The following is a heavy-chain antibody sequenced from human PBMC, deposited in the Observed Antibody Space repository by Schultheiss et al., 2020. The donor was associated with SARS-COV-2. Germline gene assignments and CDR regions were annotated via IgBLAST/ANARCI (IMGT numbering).Heavy chain of an antibody. Sequence: SQTLSLTCAVYGGSFSGYYWSWIRQPPGKGLEWIGEIYHSGSTNYNPSLKSRVTISVDTSKNQFSLKLSSVTAADTAVYYCARDGGGSQNYYYYGMDVWGQGTTVTVSS. J-gene: IGHJ6*02. CDR1: GGSFSGYY. CDR3: ARDGGGSQNYYYYGMDV. CDR2: IYHSGST. V-gene: IGHV4-34*01. D-gene: IGHD2-15*01.